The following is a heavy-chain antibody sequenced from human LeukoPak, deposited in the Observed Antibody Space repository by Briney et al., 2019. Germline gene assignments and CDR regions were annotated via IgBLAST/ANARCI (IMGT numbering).Heavy chain of an antibody. CDR2: IIPIFGTA. V-gene: IGHV1-69*06. CDR1: GGTFSSYA. Sequence: ASVKVSCKASGGTFSSYAISWVRQAPGQGLEWMGGIIPIFGTANYAQKFQGRVTITADKSTSTAYMELSSLRSEDTAVYYCASWDKSSSSWYRGNNWSDPWGQGTLVTVSS. J-gene: IGHJ5*02. D-gene: IGHD6-13*01. CDR3: ASWDKSSSSWYRGNNWSDP.